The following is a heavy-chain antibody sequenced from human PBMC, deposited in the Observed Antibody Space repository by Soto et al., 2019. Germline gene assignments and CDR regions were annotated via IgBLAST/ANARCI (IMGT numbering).Heavy chain of an antibody. J-gene: IGHJ4*02. CDR3: ARGTAYYYDSSGYPFDY. CDR1: GFTVCSNY. Sequence: EVQLVETGGGLIQPGGSLRLSCAASGFTVCSNYMSWVRQAPGKGLEWVSVIYSGGSTYYADSVKGRFTISRDNSKNTLYLQMNSLRAEDTAVYYCARGTAYYYDSSGYPFDYWGQGTLVTVSS. D-gene: IGHD3-22*01. CDR2: IYSGGST. V-gene: IGHV3-53*02.